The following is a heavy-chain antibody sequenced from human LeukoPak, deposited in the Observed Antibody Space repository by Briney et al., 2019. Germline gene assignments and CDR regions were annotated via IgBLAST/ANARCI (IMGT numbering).Heavy chain of an antibody. D-gene: IGHD3-10*01. CDR1: GGSFSGYY. V-gene: IGHV4-34*01. CDR2: INHSGST. CDR3: ARGVTMVRGAPTYYYYGMDV. Sequence: PSETLSLTCAVYGGSFSGYYWSWIRQPPGKGLEWIGEINHSGSTNYNPSLKSRVTISVDTSKNQFSLKLSSVTAADTAVYYCARGVTMVRGAPTYYYYGMDVWGQGTTVTVSS. J-gene: IGHJ6*02.